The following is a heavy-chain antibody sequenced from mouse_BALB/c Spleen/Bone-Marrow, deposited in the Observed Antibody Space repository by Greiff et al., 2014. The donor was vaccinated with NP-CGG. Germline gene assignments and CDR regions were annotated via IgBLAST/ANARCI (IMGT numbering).Heavy chain of an antibody. D-gene: IGHD2-10*01. CDR3: ARDGPYFFDY. CDR2: INSNGGST. Sequence: EVQRVESGGGLVQPGGSLKLSCAASGFTFSRYGMSWVCQTPDKRLELVATINSNGGSTYYPDSVRGRFTISRDNAKNTLYLQMSSLKSGDTAMYYCARDGPYFFDYWGRGTTLTVSS. CDR1: GFTFSRYG. J-gene: IGHJ2*01. V-gene: IGHV5-6-3*01.